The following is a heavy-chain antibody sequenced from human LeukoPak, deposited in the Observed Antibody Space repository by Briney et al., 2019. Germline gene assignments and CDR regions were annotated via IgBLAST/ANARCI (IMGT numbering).Heavy chain of an antibody. D-gene: IGHD6-13*01. CDR1: GFTFSSYS. V-gene: IGHV3-21*01. J-gene: IGHJ4*02. CDR3: ARGGYSSPVLDY. CDR2: ISSSSSYI. Sequence: PGGSLRLSCAASGFTFSSYSMNWVRQAPGKGLEWVSSISSSSSYIYYADSVKGRFTISRDNAKNSLYLQMNSLRAEDTAVYYCARGGYSSPVLDYWGQGTLVTVSS.